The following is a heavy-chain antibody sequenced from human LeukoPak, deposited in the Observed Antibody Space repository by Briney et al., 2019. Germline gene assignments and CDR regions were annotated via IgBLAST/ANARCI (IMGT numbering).Heavy chain of an antibody. J-gene: IGHJ4*02. Sequence: SETLSLTCTVSGGSISNYDWSWIRQPPGKEPEWIGNISDRGGATYNPSLKSRVTMSVDTSKTHFSLKLNSVTAADTAVYYCARLPSHWGQGTPVTVSS. CDR2: ISDRGGA. CDR1: GGSISNYD. V-gene: IGHV4-59*08. CDR3: ARLPSH.